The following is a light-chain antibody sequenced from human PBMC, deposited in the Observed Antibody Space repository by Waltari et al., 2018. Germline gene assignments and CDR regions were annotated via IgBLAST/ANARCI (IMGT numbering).Light chain of an antibody. Sequence: DIVLTQSPGTLSLSPGERATLSCTASKSVSSSLAWYQQKPGQAPSRLIYGASNRATGIPDRFSGSGSGTDFTLTISRLEPEDFVVYYCQQYGSSPHTFGQGTKLEIK. CDR3: QQYGSSPHT. CDR2: GAS. J-gene: IGKJ2*01. CDR1: KSVSSS. V-gene: IGKV3-20*01.